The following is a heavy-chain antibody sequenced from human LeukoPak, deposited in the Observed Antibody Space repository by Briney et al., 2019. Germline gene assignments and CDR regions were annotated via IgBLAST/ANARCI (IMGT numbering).Heavy chain of an antibody. D-gene: IGHD3-10*01. Sequence: SGGSLRLSCAASGFTFSNAWMSWVRQAPGKGLEWVGRIKNKTDGGTTDYAAPVKGRFTISRDDSKNTLYVQMNSLKTEDTAVYYCTTGPYDYGSGTYYHWGQGTLVTVSS. V-gene: IGHV3-15*01. CDR3: TTGPYDYGSGTYYH. J-gene: IGHJ4*02. CDR1: GFTFSNAW. CDR2: IKNKTDGGTT.